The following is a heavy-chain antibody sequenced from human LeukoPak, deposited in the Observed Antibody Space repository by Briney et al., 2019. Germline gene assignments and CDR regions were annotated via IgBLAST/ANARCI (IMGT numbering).Heavy chain of an antibody. Sequence: GRSLRLSCTASGFAFSVYAMSWVRQPPGKGLEWVSTINANSGTTFYAASVRGRFTTSRDNSKNTLYLQLNTLRADDAATYYCAKPISGGLAVTADWFRPWGQGTRVLVSS. CDR1: GFAFSVYA. J-gene: IGHJ5*01. V-gene: IGHV3-23*01. CDR2: INANSGTT. D-gene: IGHD6-19*01. CDR3: AKPISGGLAVTADWFRP.